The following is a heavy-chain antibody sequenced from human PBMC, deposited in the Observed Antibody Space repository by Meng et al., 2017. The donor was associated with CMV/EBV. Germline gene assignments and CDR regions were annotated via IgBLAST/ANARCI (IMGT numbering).Heavy chain of an antibody. V-gene: IGHV1-24*01. Sequence: ASVKVSCKVSGYTLTELSRHWVRQAPGKGLEWMGSFDPEDGETTYAQKFQGRVTITADKSTSTAYMELSSLRSEDTAVYYCASPITIFGVVPRDDAFDIWGQGTMVTVSS. CDR2: FDPEDGET. CDR1: GYTLTELS. D-gene: IGHD3-3*01. J-gene: IGHJ3*02. CDR3: ASPITIFGVVPRDDAFDI.